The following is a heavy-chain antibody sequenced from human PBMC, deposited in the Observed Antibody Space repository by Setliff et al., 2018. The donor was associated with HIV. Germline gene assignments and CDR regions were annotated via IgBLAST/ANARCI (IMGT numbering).Heavy chain of an antibody. Sequence: SETLSLTCAVYGGPFSGHYWSWIRQPPGKGLEWIGEVNHSGSTNYNPSLKSRVTISVDTSKNQFSLKLNSVTAADTALYFCARYIVGYYNFWSGFKFDPWGQGTLVTVSS. CDR3: ARYIVGYYNFWSGFKFDP. J-gene: IGHJ5*02. CDR1: GGPFSGHY. D-gene: IGHD3-3*01. CDR2: VNHSGST. V-gene: IGHV4-34*01.